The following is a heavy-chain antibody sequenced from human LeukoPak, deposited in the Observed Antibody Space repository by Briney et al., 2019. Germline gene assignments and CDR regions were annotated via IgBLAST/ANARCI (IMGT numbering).Heavy chain of an antibody. V-gene: IGHV3-23*01. CDR1: GFTFSNYA. J-gene: IGHJ4*02. Sequence: GGSLRLSCAATGFTFSNYAMSWVRQAPGKGLEWVSTISGSGGNTYYADSVKGRFTISRDNSKNALYLQMNSLTSEDTAVYYCAKVKTDILIADSWGQGTLVIVSS. D-gene: IGHD2-21*02. CDR3: AKVKTDILIADS. CDR2: ISGSGGNT.